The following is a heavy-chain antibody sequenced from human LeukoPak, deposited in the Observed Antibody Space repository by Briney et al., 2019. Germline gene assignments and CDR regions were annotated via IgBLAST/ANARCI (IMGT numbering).Heavy chain of an antibody. D-gene: IGHD3-16*01. CDR3: ARXXXXGYADY. CDR1: GGSISSYY. J-gene: IGHJ4*02. CDR2: IYYSGST. Sequence: SETLSLTCTVSGGSISSYYWSWIRQPPGKGLEWIGYIYYSGSTNYNPSLKSRVTISVDTSKNQFSLKLSSVTAADTAVYYCARXXXXGYADYXGQGTLVTVSS. V-gene: IGHV4-59*01.